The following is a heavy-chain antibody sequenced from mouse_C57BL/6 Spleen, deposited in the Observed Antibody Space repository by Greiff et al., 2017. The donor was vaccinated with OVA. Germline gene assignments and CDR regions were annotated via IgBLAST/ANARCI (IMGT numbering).Heavy chain of an antibody. D-gene: IGHD1-1*01. V-gene: IGHV3-6*01. CDR1: GYSITSGYY. J-gene: IGHJ4*01. CDR2: ISYDGSN. CDR3: ARDRYYGAMDY. Sequence: DVQLQESGPGLVKPSQSLSLTCSVTGYSITSGYYWNWIRQFPGNKLEWMGYISYDGSNNYNPSLKNRISITRDTSKNQFFLKLNSVTTEDTATYYCARDRYYGAMDYWGQGTSVTVSS.